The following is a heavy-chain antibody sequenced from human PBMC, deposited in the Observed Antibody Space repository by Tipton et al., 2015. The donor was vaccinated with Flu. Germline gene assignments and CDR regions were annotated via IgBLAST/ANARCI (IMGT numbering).Heavy chain of an antibody. CDR1: DYSISSGFY. Sequence: TLSLTCAVSDYSISSGFYWGWIRQSPGKGLEWIGTIYHSGTTYYNPSLESRVTMSVDTFKNQFYLTLNSVTAADTAVYYCARRGGGSGTYYNGYFDYWGQGTLVTVSS. D-gene: IGHD3-10*01. CDR3: ARRGGGSGTYYNGYFDY. J-gene: IGHJ4*02. V-gene: IGHV4-38-2*01. CDR2: IYHSGTT.